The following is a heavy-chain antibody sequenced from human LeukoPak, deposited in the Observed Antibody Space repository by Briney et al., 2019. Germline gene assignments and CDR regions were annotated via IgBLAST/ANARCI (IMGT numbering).Heavy chain of an antibody. J-gene: IGHJ4*02. D-gene: IGHD4-17*01. CDR2: MSPNSGKT. CDR3: ARYYGDYGTLFDY. CDR1: GYTFTSYD. Sequence: ASVKVSCKASGYTFTSYDINGVRQATGQGLEWMGWMSPNSGKTGYAQKFQGRVTMTRSTSISTAYMELSSLRSEDTAVYYCARYYGDYGTLFDYWGQGNLVTVSS. V-gene: IGHV1-8*01.